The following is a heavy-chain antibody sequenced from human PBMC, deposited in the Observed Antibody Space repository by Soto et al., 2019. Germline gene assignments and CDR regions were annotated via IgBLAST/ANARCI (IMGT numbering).Heavy chain of an antibody. Sequence: SETLSLTCAVSGYSITSGYYWGWIRQPPGKGLEWIGSIYHSGSTYYNPSLKSRVTISVDTSKNQFSLKLSSVTAADTAVYYCARDYSSRGGFCDCWGQGTLVTVSS. V-gene: IGHV4-38-2*02. J-gene: IGHJ4*02. CDR1: GYSITSGYY. CDR3: ARDYSSRGGFCDC. CDR2: IYHSGST. D-gene: IGHD6-13*01.